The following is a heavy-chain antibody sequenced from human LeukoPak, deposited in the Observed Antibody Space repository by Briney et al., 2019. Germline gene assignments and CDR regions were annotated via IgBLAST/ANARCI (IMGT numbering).Heavy chain of an antibody. Sequence: ASVKVSCKASGYTFTSYGISWVRQAPGQGLEWVGWISAYNGNTNYAQKLQGRVTMTTDTSTSTAYMELRSLRSDDTAVYYCARGLRAQDIVVVVAATRGPDYSYGMDVWGQGTTVTVSS. V-gene: IGHV1-18*01. CDR1: GYTFTSYG. D-gene: IGHD2-15*01. CDR3: ARGLRAQDIVVVVAATRGPDYSYGMDV. CDR2: ISAYNGNT. J-gene: IGHJ6*02.